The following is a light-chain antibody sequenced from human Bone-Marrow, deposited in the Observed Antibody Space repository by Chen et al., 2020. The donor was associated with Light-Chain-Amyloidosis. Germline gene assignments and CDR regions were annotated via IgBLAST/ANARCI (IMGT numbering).Light chain of an antibody. J-gene: IGLJ2*01. CDR1: DLPTKY. CDR2: RDT. V-gene: IGLV3-25*03. Sequence: SYELTQPPSVSVSPGQTARITCSGDDLPTKYAYWYQQKQGQAPLLVINRDTERPSGISERFSGSSSGTTATLTISGVQAEDEANYHCQSADSSGTYEVIFGGGTKLTVL. CDR3: QSADSSGTYEVI.